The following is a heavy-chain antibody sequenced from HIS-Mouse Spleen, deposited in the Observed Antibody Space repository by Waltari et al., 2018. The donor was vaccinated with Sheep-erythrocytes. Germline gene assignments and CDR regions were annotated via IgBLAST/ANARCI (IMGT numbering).Heavy chain of an antibody. CDR1: GGSFSGYY. CDR2: INHSGRT. D-gene: IGHD6-19*01. J-gene: IGHJ3*02. Sequence: QVQLQQWGAGLLKPSETLSLTCAVYGGSFSGYYWSWIRQPPGKGLEWIGEINHSGRTNYTPSLKSRVTISVDTSKNQFSLKLSSVTAADTAVYYCALSVDLAGAFDIWGQGTMVTVSS. V-gene: IGHV4-34*01. CDR3: ALSVDLAGAFDI.